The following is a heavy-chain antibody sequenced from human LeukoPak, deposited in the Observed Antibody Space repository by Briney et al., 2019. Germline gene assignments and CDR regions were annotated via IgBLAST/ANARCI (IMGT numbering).Heavy chain of an antibody. Sequence: GASVKVSCKASGYTFTSYGISWVRQAPGQGLEWMGWISAYNGNTNYAQKLQGRVTMTTDTSTSTAYMELRSLRSDDTAVYYCARDYTRGSTDYSYYYGMDVWGQGTTVTVSS. CDR2: ISAYNGNT. J-gene: IGHJ6*02. CDR1: GYTFTSYG. V-gene: IGHV1-18*01. D-gene: IGHD2-21*01. CDR3: ARDYTRGSTDYSYYYGMDV.